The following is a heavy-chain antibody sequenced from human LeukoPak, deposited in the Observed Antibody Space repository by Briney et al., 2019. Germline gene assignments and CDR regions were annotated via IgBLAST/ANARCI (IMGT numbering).Heavy chain of an antibody. CDR1: GFSFSSYG. CDR3: ARESCLNAVCYTGEGAFDI. D-gene: IGHD2-8*01. J-gene: IGHJ3*02. V-gene: IGHV3-33*01. CDR2: IYFDTKNI. Sequence: GRSLRLSCAATGFSFSSYGLHWVRQAPGKGLEGVAVIYFDTKNIHYADSVKGRFTVSRDNSKNTLYLQMNSLRAEDTAVYYCARESCLNAVCYTGEGAFDIWGQGTMVTVSS.